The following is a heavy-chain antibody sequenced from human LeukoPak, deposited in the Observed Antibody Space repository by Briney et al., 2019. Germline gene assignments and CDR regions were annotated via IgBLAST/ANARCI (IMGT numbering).Heavy chain of an antibody. CDR1: GGSISSSSYY. Sequence: PSETLSLTCTVSGGSISSSSYYWGWIRQPPGKGLEWIGSIYYSGSTYYDPSLKSRVTISVDTSKNQFSLKLSSVTAADTAVYYCARHGSVTYYDFWSGYMGAFDYWGQGTLVTVSS. CDR3: ARHGSVTYYDFWSGYMGAFDY. D-gene: IGHD3-3*01. J-gene: IGHJ4*02. CDR2: IYYSGST. V-gene: IGHV4-39*01.